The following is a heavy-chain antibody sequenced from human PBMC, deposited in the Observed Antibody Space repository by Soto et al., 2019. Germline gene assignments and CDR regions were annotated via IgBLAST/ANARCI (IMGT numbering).Heavy chain of an antibody. J-gene: IGHJ6*02. V-gene: IGHV3-15*07. CDR2: SKSKTDGGTT. D-gene: IGHD6-13*01. Sequence: EVQLVESGGGLVKPGGSLRLSCAASGFTFSNAWMNWVRQAPGKGLEWVGRSKSKTDGGTTDYAAPVKGRVTISRDDSKNTLYLQMNSLKTEDSAVYYCTTEGDSSSWYFYYYGMDVWGQGTTVTVSS. CDR3: TTEGDSSSWYFYYYGMDV. CDR1: GFTFSNAW.